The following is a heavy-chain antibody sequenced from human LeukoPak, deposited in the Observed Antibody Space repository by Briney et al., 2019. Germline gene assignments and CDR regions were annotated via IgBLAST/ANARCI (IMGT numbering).Heavy chain of an antibody. Sequence: GGSLRLSCAASGLYFPRYAFAWVRQAPGRGLQWVSCISGSGRDTFYSDSVKGRFTISRDNSKNTHYLQMSSLTAEDTAVYYCAKWGDFWTGLNNWYFELWGRGTLVTVSS. J-gene: IGHJ2*01. CDR2: ISGSGRDT. CDR1: GLYFPRYA. CDR3: AKWGDFWTGLNNWYFEL. D-gene: IGHD3/OR15-3a*01. V-gene: IGHV3-23*01.